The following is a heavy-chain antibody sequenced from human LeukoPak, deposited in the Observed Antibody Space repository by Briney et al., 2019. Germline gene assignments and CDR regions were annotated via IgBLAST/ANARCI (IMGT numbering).Heavy chain of an antibody. CDR1: GYSFASYW. D-gene: IGHD6-19*01. Sequence: GESLKISCKGSGYSFASYWIGWVRQMPGKGLEWVGIMYPGNSDTRYSPSFQGQVTISADKSITTAYLQWSSLKASDTAMYYRARKVFSPGGWYYRDYGAREPLVTFSS. CDR2: MYPGNSDT. V-gene: IGHV5-51*01. J-gene: IGHJ4*02. CDR3: ARKVFSPGGWYYRDY.